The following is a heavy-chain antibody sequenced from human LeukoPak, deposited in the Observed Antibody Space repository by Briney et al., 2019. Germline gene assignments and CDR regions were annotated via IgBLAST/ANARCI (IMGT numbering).Heavy chain of an antibody. CDR1: GYFFAGYW. CDR2: IYASDSGT. J-gene: IGHJ4*02. Sequence: GESLKISCKASGYFFAGYWIGWVRQMPGQGLEWIGVIYASDSGTTYSPPFHGHVTISVDKSISTAYLEWSKLKVSDTAMYFCVRPANIGYSVDYWGQGTLVTVSS. CDR3: VRPANIGYSVDY. D-gene: IGHD5-12*01. V-gene: IGHV5-51*01.